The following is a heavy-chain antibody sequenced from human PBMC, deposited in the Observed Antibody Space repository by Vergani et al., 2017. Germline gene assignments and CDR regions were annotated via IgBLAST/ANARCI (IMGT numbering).Heavy chain of an antibody. CDR2: IYPGDSDT. J-gene: IGHJ4*02. CDR3: TRRSASGWYGGYDF. D-gene: IGHD6-19*01. Sequence: EVQLVQSGAEVKKPGESLQISCKTSGYTFTNYWIGWVRQLPGKGLEWMGIIYPGDSDTRYSPSFQGQVTISADRSISTAYLQLSSLKASDSAMYYCTRRSASGWYGGYDFWGLGSQVTVSP. CDR1: GYTFTNYW. V-gene: IGHV5-51*01.